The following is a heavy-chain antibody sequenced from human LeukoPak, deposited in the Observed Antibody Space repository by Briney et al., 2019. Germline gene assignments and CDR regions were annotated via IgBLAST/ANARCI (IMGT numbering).Heavy chain of an antibody. CDR1: GFTFSRYW. Sequence: GGSLRLSCVASGFTFSRYWMSWVRQAPGKGLEWVATIKKDGSQKEYVDSMKGRLTISRDNAKNSLYLQMNSLRAEDTAMYYCARDPTVSNFHDAFDIWGQGTMVTVPS. J-gene: IGHJ3*02. D-gene: IGHD4-17*01. CDR3: ARDPTVSNFHDAFDI. CDR2: IKKDGSQK. V-gene: IGHV3-7*05.